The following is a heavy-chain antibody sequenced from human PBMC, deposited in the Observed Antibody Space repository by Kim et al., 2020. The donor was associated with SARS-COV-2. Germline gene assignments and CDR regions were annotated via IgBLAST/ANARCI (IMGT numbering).Heavy chain of an antibody. Sequence: ASVKVSCKASGYTFTSYAMNWVRQAPGQGLEWMGWINTNTGNPTYAQGFTGRFVFSLDTSVSTAYLQISSLKAEDTAVYYCARDAMVRGVTSDEGYYYYYYGMDVWGQGTTVTVSS. J-gene: IGHJ6*02. V-gene: IGHV7-4-1*02. D-gene: IGHD3-10*01. CDR2: INTNTGNP. CDR3: ARDAMVRGVTSDEGYYYYYYGMDV. CDR1: GYTFTSYA.